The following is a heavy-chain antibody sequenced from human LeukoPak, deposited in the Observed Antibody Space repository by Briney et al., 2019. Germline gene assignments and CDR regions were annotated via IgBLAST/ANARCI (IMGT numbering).Heavy chain of an antibody. CDR2: ISSSGTSI. CDR1: AFTFSSYG. J-gene: IGHJ4*02. CDR3: ARKYCSTTSCLFDN. D-gene: IGHD2-2*01. Sequence: GGSLRLSCAASAFTFSSYGMHWVRQAPGKGLQWVSDISSSGTSIYYADSVKGRFTISRDNAKNSLYLQMNSLRAEDTAVYYCARKYCSTTSCLFDNWGQGTLVTVSS. V-gene: IGHV3-48*04.